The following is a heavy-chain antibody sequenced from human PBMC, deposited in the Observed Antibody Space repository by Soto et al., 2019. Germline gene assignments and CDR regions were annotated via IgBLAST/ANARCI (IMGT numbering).Heavy chain of an antibody. CDR3: AKDLLLTTITTVGD. CDR2: ISYDGNNK. CDR1: GFIFITYG. Sequence: GESLRLSCAASGFIFITYGMHWVRQAPGKGLEWLSVISYDGNNKYYADSVKGRFTISRDNSKNTPWLQMDSLRTEDTAVYYCAKDLLLTTITTVGDWGQGTLVTVSS. J-gene: IGHJ4*02. V-gene: IGHV3-30*18. D-gene: IGHD4-17*01.